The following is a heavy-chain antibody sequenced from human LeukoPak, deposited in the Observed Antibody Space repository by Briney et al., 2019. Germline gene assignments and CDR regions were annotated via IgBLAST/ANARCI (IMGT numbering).Heavy chain of an antibody. D-gene: IGHD3-22*01. CDR1: GFTFSYYC. Sequence: GGSLRLSCAASGFTFSYYCMSWVRQAPGKGLEWVANINQDGSEKNYVDSVKGRFTISRDNAKNSLYLQMNSLRAEDTAVYYCARLNYYDSSGADYWGQGTLVTVSS. CDR3: ARLNYYDSSGADY. V-gene: IGHV3-7*01. J-gene: IGHJ4*02. CDR2: INQDGSEK.